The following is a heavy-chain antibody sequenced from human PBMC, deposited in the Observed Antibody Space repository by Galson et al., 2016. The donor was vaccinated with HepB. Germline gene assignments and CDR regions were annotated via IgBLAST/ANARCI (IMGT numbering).Heavy chain of an antibody. Sequence: SLRLSCAASGFTFGSYAMHWVRQAPGKGLEWVAFILFDGSNKDYADSVKGRFTISRDNSQNSVSLQMNSLRGEDMAIYYCASFAHLPTWGQGTKVTVSS. CDR3: ASFAHLPT. J-gene: IGHJ3*01. D-gene: IGHD2-21*01. CDR1: GFTFGSYA. V-gene: IGHV3-30*04. CDR2: ILFDGSNK.